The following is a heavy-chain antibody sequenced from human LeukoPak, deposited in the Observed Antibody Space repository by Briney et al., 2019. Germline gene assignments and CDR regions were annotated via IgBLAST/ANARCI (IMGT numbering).Heavy chain of an antibody. CDR3: ARVGTAMVKIDY. D-gene: IGHD5-18*01. Sequence: SETLSLTCTVSGGSISSYYWSWIRQPPGEGLEWIGYIYYSGSTNYNPSLKSRVTISVDTSKNQFALKLSSVSAADTAVYYCARVGTAMVKIDYWGQGTLVTVSS. J-gene: IGHJ4*02. CDR2: IYYSGST. CDR1: GGSISSYY. V-gene: IGHV4-59*01.